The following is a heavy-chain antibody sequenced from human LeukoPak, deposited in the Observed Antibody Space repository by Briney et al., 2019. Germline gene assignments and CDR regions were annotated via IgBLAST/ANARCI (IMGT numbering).Heavy chain of an antibody. CDR3: VRAPYYSGIEHYFDH. CDR1: GFTFSSYT. Sequence: GGSLRLSCSASGFTFSSYTMHWVRQAPGKGLEWVANIKQDGSEKYLVDSVKGRFTISRDNAKGSLYLQMNSMRAEDTAVYYCVRAPYYSGIEHYFDHWGQGILVTVSS. D-gene: IGHD3-22*01. V-gene: IGHV3-7*03. CDR2: IKQDGSEK. J-gene: IGHJ4*02.